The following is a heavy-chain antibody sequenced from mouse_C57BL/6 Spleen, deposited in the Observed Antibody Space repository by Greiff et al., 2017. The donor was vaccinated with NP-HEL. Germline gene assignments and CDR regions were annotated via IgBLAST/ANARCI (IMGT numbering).Heavy chain of an antibody. J-gene: IGHJ2*01. CDR3: ARGIGYYGSSYYFDY. D-gene: IGHD1-1*01. Sequence: QVQLQPGAELVKPGASVKMSCKASGYTFTRYWITWVKQRPGQGLEWIGDIYPGSGSTNYNEKFKSKATLTVDTSSSTAYMQLSSLTSEDSAVYDCARGIGYYGSSYYFDYWGQGTTLTVSS. V-gene: IGHV1-55*01. CDR1: GYTFTRYW. CDR2: IYPGSGST.